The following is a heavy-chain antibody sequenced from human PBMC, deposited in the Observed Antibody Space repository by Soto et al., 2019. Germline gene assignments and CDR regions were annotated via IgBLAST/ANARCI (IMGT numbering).Heavy chain of an antibody. CDR1: GFTFSSDW. D-gene: IGHD3-10*02. Sequence: EVQLVESGGGLVQPGGSLRLSCAASGFTFSSDWMHWVRQAAGKGLVWVSRINMDGSSTKYADSVKGRFSISRDNAKNTLYLQMNSLRAEDTAVYYCARGPRGMYGNDFWGQGALLTVSS. J-gene: IGHJ4*02. V-gene: IGHV3-74*03. CDR3: ARGPRGMYGNDF. CDR2: INMDGSST.